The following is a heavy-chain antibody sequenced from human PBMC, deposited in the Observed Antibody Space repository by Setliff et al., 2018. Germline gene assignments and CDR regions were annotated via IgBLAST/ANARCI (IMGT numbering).Heavy chain of an antibody. CDR1: GYTFTSHY. J-gene: IGHJ4*02. CDR3: ARAPSVELVTIRTNSWFTY. V-gene: IGHV1-46*01. CDR2: INPSGGST. D-gene: IGHD5-18*01. Sequence: ASVKVSCKASGYTFTSHYMHWVRQAPGQGLEWMGIINPSGGSTSYAQKFQGGVTMTRDTSTSTVYMELSSLRSEDTAVYYCARAPSVELVTIRTNSWFTYWGQGTLVTVSS.